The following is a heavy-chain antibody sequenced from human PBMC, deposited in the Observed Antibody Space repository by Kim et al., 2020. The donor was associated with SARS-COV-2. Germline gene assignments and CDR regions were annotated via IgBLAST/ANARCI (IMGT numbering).Heavy chain of an antibody. J-gene: IGHJ4*02. CDR2: IYYRGST. CDR3: AGDGENYYGSGGHRKKYYFDY. CDR1: GGSISSSSYY. D-gene: IGHD3-10*01. V-gene: IGHV4-39*01. Sequence: SETLSLTCTVSGGSISSSSYYWGWIRQPPGKGLEWIGSIYYRGSTYYNPSLKSRVTISVDTSKNQFSLKRSSVTAADTAVYYCAGDGENYYGSGGHRKKYYFDYWGQGTLVTVSS.